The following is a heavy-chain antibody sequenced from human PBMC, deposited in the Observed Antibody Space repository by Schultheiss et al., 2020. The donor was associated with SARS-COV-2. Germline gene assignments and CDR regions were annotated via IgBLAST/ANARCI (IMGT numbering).Heavy chain of an antibody. D-gene: IGHD3-10*01. Sequence: SETLSLTCTVSGGSISSGSYYWSWIRQPAGKGLEWIGRIYTSGSTNYNPSLKSRVTISVDTSKNQFSLKLSSVTAAETAVYYCAGYYYGSGSPRDYWGQGTLVTVSS. CDR1: GGSISSGSYY. J-gene: IGHJ4*02. V-gene: IGHV4-61*02. CDR3: AGYYYGSGSPRDY. CDR2: IYTSGST.